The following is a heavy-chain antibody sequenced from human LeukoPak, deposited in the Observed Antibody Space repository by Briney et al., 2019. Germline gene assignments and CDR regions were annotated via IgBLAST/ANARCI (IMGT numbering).Heavy chain of an antibody. CDR1: GASISSNRYY. Sequence: SETLSLTCSVSGASISSNRYYWGWIRQPPGKGLEWIGSIYYVWSTSYIPPLKSRVTISVDTSKNQFSLKLSSVTAADTAVYYCARREGTVLFHFDYWGQGTLVAVSS. CDR2: IYYVWST. V-gene: IGHV4-39*01. D-gene: IGHD2-15*01. CDR3: ARREGTVLFHFDY. J-gene: IGHJ4*02.